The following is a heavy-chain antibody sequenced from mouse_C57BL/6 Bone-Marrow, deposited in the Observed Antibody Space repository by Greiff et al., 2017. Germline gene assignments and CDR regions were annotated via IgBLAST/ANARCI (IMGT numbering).Heavy chain of an antibody. CDR3: AIVRGHWSYYAMDY. CDR2: IEPNSGGT. D-gene: IGHD3-1*01. J-gene: IGHJ4*01. Sequence: QVQLQQPGAELVKPGASVKLSCKASGYTFTSYWMHWVKQRPGRGLEWIGRIEPNSGGTKYNEKFKSKATLTVDKPSSTAYMQLSSLTSEDSAVYYCAIVRGHWSYYAMDYWGQGTSVTVSS. V-gene: IGHV1-72*01. CDR1: GYTFTSYW.